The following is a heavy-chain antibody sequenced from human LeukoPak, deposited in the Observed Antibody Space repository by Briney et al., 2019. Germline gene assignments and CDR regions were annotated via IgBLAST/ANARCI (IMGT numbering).Heavy chain of an antibody. D-gene: IGHD5-18*01. CDR3: ARVGRGYSFNVYCFDY. CDR1: GFTFDDYG. CDR2: INWNGGST. V-gene: IGHV3-20*04. J-gene: IGHJ4*02. Sequence: GGSLRLSCAASGFTFDDYGMSWVRQAPGKGLEWVSGINWNGGSTGYADSVKGRFTISRDNAKNSLYLQMNSLRAQDTAVYYCARVGRGYSFNVYCFDYWGQGTLVTVSS.